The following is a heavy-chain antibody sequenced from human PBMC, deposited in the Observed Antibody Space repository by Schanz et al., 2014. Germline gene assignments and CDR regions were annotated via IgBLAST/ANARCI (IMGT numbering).Heavy chain of an antibody. CDR2: IHYSGST. CDR3: ARAAGPVDY. CDR1: GGSIRNYY. V-gene: IGHV4-59*12. D-gene: IGHD6-13*01. Sequence: QVQLQESGPGLVKPSETLSLTCSVSGGSIRNYYWNWIRQPPGKGVEWIGYIHYSGSTNYNPSLESRVAMSVATSKTQFSLMLGSVPAADTAVYYCARAAGPVDYWGQGTLVTVSS. J-gene: IGHJ4*02.